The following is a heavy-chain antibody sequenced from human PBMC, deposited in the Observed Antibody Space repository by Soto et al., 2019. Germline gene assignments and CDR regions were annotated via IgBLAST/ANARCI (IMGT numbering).Heavy chain of an antibody. CDR2: IDNDGSAT. J-gene: IGHJ4*02. CDR1: GFTFNIYW. Sequence: EVQLVESGGGLVQPGGSLRLSCVASGFTFNIYWMHWVRQAHGKGLEWVSRIDNDGSATTDADSVKGRFTIYRYNAKNMLLLQMNTLRVDGMGVYYCARDNWNSYWGQGALGTVSS. CDR3: ARDNWNSY. D-gene: IGHD1-1*01. V-gene: IGHV3-74*01.